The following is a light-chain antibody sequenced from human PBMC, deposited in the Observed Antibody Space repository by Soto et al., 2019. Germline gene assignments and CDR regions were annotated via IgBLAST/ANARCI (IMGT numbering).Light chain of an antibody. J-gene: IGLJ2*01. CDR3: ETWDSNTVV. V-gene: IGLV4-60*03. CDR2: LEGSGSY. CDR1: SGHSGYI. Sequence: QSVLTQSSSASASLGSSVTLTCTLSSGHSGYIIAWHQQQPGKAPRYLMKLEGSGSYNKGSGVPDRFSGSSSGADRYLTIANLQSEDEADYYCETWDSNTVVFGGGTKLTVL.